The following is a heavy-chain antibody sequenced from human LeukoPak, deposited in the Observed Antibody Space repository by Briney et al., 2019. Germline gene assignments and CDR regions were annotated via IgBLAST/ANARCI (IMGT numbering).Heavy chain of an antibody. V-gene: IGHV3-48*01. J-gene: IGHJ4*02. D-gene: IGHD4-17*01. CDR2: ISSSSSTI. Sequence: PGGSLRLSCAASGFTFSSYSMNWVRQAPGKGLEWVSYISSSSSTIYYADSVKGRFTISRDNSKNAVYLQMNSLRAEDTAIYYCVKEHYTVTTFTFDYWGQGTLVTVSS. CDR3: VKEHYTVTTFTFDY. CDR1: GFTFSSYS.